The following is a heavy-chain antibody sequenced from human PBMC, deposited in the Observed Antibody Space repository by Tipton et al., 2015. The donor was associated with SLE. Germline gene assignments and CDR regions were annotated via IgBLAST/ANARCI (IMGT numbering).Heavy chain of an antibody. Sequence: QVQLVQSGAEVKKPGSSVKVSCKASGGTFSSYIISWVRQAPGQGLEWLGRIIPILGIANYAQKFQGRVTITADRSTSTAYMELSSLRSDDTAVYYCARLTRETGMDYWGQGTLVTVSS. CDR2: IIPILGIA. CDR3: ARLTRETGMDY. CDR1: GGTFSSYI. J-gene: IGHJ4*02. D-gene: IGHD3-9*01. V-gene: IGHV1-69*09.